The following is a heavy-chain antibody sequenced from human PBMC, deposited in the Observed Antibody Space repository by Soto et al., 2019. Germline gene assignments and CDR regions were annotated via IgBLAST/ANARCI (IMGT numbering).Heavy chain of an antibody. CDR2: IYHSGST. D-gene: IGHD2-8*01. J-gene: IGHJ6*02. CDR3: ARGTYCTNGVCYPHYYHYGMDV. Sequence: SETLSLTCAVSGGSISSSNWWSWVRQPPGKGLEWIGEIYHSGSTNYNPSLKSRVTISVDKSKNQFSLKLSSVTAADTAVYYCARGTYCTNGVCYPHYYHYGMDVWGQGTTVTVSS. CDR1: GGSISSSNW. V-gene: IGHV4-4*02.